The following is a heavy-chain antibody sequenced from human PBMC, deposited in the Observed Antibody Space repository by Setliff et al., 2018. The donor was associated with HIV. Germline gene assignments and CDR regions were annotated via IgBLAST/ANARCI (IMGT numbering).Heavy chain of an antibody. Sequence: ASVKVSCKASGYTFSQYPIHWVRQAPGQRPEWMGWINTGNGNTKYSQKFQGRVTITADESTSTAYMELSSLRSEDTAVYYCARGERGFLDFNWFDPWGQGTLVTVSS. CDR1: GYTFSQYP. CDR2: INTGNGNT. V-gene: IGHV1-3*04. J-gene: IGHJ5*02. CDR3: ARGERGFLDFNWFDP. D-gene: IGHD3-3*01.